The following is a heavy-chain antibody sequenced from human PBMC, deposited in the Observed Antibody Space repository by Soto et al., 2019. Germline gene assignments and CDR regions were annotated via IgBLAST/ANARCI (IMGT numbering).Heavy chain of an antibody. CDR3: ARQSLDYGDYSGMDV. D-gene: IGHD4-17*01. Sequence: PGESLKISCKGSGYSFTSYWIGWVRQIPGKGLEWMGIIYPGDSDTRYSPSFQGQVTISADKSISTAYLQWSSLKASDTAMYYCARQSLDYGDYSGMDVWGQGTTVTVSS. CDR1: GYSFTSYW. CDR2: IYPGDSDT. V-gene: IGHV5-51*01. J-gene: IGHJ6*02.